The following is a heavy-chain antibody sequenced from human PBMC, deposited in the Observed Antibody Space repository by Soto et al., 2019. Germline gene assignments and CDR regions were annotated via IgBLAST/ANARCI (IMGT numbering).Heavy chain of an antibody. V-gene: IGHV3-23*01. CDR3: AKGRGYSGYDFGMI. CDR1: GFTFSSYA. J-gene: IGHJ3*02. Sequence: EVQLLESGGGLVQPGGSLRLSCAASGFTFSSYAMSWVRQAPGKGLEWVSAISGRGGSIYYADPVKGRFTISRDNSKNTLDLQMNSLRAEDTAVYYCAKGRGYSGYDFGMIWGQGTMVTVYS. D-gene: IGHD5-12*01. CDR2: ISGRGGSI.